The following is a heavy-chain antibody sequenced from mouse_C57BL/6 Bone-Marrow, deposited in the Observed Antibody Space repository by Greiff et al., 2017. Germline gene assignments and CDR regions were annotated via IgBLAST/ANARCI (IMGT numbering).Heavy chain of an antibody. CDR3: ARWGDYTWFAY. V-gene: IGHV1-69*01. J-gene: IGHJ3*01. Sequence: QVQLQQPGAELVMPGASVKLSCKASGYTFTSYWMHWVKQRPGQGLEWIGEIDPSDSYTNYNQKFKGKSTLTGDKSSSTAYMQLSSLTSEDSAVYYCARWGDYTWFAYWGEGTLVTVSA. D-gene: IGHD2-13*01. CDR2: IDPSDSYT. CDR1: GYTFTSYW.